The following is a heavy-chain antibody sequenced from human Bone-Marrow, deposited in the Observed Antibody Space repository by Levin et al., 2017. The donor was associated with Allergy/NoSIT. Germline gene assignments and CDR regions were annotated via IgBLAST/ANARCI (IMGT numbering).Heavy chain of an antibody. D-gene: IGHD2-8*02. CDR1: GFTFSSSS. Sequence: ASVKVSCAASGFTFSSSSMNWVRRTAGKGLEWVSSISKGSDYIYYADSVKGRFTISRDNAKSSLYLQMNSLRDDDTAVYYCARGPVVLVPATIYFDYWGQGTLVTVSS. V-gene: IGHV3-21*01. J-gene: IGHJ4*02. CDR3: ARGPVVLVPATIYFDY. CDR2: ISKGSDYI.